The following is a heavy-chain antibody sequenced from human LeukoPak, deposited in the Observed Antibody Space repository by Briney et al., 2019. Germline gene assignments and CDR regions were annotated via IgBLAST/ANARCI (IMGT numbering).Heavy chain of an antibody. CDR1: GYSISSGYY. CDR2: IYHSGST. J-gene: IGHJ4*02. CDR3: ARQTTYFDY. V-gene: IGHV4-38-2*01. Sequence: SETLSLXCAVSGYSISSGYYWGWIRQPPGKGLEWIGSIYHSGSTYYNPSLKSRVTISVDTSKNQFSLKLSSVTAADTAVYYCARQTTYFDYWGQGTLVTVSS. D-gene: IGHD1-7*01.